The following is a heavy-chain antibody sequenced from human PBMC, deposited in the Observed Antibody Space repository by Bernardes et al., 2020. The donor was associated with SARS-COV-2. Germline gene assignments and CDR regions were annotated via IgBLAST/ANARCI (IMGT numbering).Heavy chain of an antibody. Sequence: GGSLRLSCAASGFTFSSYWMHWVRQAPGKGLVWVSRINSDGSSTSYADSVKGRFTISRDNAKNTLYLQMNSLRAEDTAVYYCARVGYFDWLFRADIGYGMDVWGQGTTVTVSS. CDR3: ARVGYFDWLFRADIGYGMDV. CDR1: GFTFSSYW. V-gene: IGHV3-74*01. D-gene: IGHD3-9*01. CDR2: INSDGSST. J-gene: IGHJ6*02.